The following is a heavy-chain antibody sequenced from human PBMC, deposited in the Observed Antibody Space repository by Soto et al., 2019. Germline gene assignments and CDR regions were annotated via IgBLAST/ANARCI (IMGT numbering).Heavy chain of an antibody. V-gene: IGHV5-51*01. CDR1: GYNFIIYW. J-gene: IGHJ4*02. D-gene: IGHD1-26*01. CDR3: ARLTNGWDFDY. CDR2: IYPGDSDT. Sequence: GESLKISCKGSGYNFIIYWIGWVRQMPWKGLEWMGIIYPGDSDTRYSPSFQGQVTISADKSINTAYLQWSSLKASDTAMYYCARLTNGWDFDYWGQGALVTVSS.